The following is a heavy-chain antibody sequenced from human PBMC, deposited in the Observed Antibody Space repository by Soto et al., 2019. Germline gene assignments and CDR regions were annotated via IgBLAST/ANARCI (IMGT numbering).Heavy chain of an antibody. CDR3: ARDWGYGYGMDV. D-gene: IGHD2-15*01. V-gene: IGHV3-23*01. CDR2: ISGSGGST. Sequence: HPGGSLRLSCAASGFTFSSYAMSWVRQAPGKGLEWVSAISGSGGSTYYADSVKGRFTISRDNSKNTVYLQMNSLRLEDTAVYYCARDWGYGYGMDVGGQGTTVTVSS. CDR1: GFTFSSYA. J-gene: IGHJ6*02.